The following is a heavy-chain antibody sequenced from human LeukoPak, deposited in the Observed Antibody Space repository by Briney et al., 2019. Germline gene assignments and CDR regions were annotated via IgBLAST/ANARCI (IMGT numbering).Heavy chain of an antibody. Sequence: SGTLSLTCAVYGGSFSGYYWSWIRQPPGKGLEWIGEINHSGSTNYNPSLKSRVTISVDTSKNQFSLKLRSVTAADTAVYYCARGSSSSWYEIGWFDPWGQGTLVTVSS. V-gene: IGHV4-34*01. CDR1: GGSFSGYY. J-gene: IGHJ5*02. CDR2: INHSGST. CDR3: ARGSSSSWYEIGWFDP. D-gene: IGHD6-13*01.